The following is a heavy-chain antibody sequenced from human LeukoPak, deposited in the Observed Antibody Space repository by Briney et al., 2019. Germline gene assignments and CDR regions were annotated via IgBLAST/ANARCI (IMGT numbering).Heavy chain of an antibody. CDR3: ARMERYYDILTGAMDV. D-gene: IGHD3-9*01. Sequence: ASVKVSCKVFGYTFNSYGISWVRQAPGQGLEWMGWIIAYNGNTNYAQKLQGRVTVTTDTSTSTAYMELRSLRSDDTAVYYCARMERYYDILTGAMDVWGRGTTVTVSS. J-gene: IGHJ6*04. CDR1: GYTFNSYG. V-gene: IGHV1-18*04. CDR2: IIAYNGNT.